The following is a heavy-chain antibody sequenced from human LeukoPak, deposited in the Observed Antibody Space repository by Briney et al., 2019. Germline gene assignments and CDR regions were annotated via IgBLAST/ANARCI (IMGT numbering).Heavy chain of an antibody. D-gene: IGHD3-10*01. J-gene: IGHJ6*03. CDR3: ARDYMVRGVITKYYYYMDV. V-gene: IGHV4-4*07. Sequence: SETLSLTCTVSGGSISSYYWSWIRQPAGKGLEWIGRIYTSGSTNYSPSLKSRVTMSVDTSKNQFSLKLSSVTAADTAVYYCARDYMVRGVITKYYYYMDVWGKGTTVTISS. CDR2: IYTSGST. CDR1: GGSISSYY.